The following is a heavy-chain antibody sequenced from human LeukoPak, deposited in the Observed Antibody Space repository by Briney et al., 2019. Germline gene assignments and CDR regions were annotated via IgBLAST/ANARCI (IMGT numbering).Heavy chain of an antibody. V-gene: IGHV3-30*02. CDR1: GFTFSDYN. CDR3: AKLLGRITMIVVVLLAFDI. J-gene: IGHJ3*02. D-gene: IGHD3-22*01. CDR2: IRYDGSNK. Sequence: GGSLRLSCTASGFTFSDYNMNWVRQAPGKGLEWVAFIRYDGSNKYYADSVKGRFTISRDNSKNTLYLQMNSLRAEDTAVYYCAKLLGRITMIVVVLLAFDIWGQGTMVTVSS.